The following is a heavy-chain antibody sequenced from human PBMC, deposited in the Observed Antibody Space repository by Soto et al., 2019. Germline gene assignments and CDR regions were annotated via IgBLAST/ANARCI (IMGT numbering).Heavy chain of an antibody. Sequence: EASVKVSCKVSGYTLTELSMHWVRQAPGKGLEWMGGFDPEDGETIYAQKFQGRVTMTEDTSTDTAYMELSSLRSEDTAVYYCATALRYDSSGYHNDYWGQGTLVTVSS. CDR2: FDPEDGET. D-gene: IGHD3-22*01. CDR1: GYTLTELS. CDR3: ATALRYDSSGYHNDY. V-gene: IGHV1-24*01. J-gene: IGHJ4*02.